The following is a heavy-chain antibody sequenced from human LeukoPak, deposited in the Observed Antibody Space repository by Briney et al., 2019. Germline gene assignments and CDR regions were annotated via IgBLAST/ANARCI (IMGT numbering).Heavy chain of an antibody. CDR1: GFTFSSYA. CDR2: ISGSGGST. J-gene: IGHJ4*02. D-gene: IGHD6-25*01. Sequence: GGSLRLSCAASGFTFSSYATSWVRQAPGKGLEWVSAISGSGGSTYYADSVKGRFTISRDNSKNTLYLQMNSLRVEDTAVYYCARDRHIAAAGYYFDYWGQGTLVTVSS. V-gene: IGHV3-23*01. CDR3: ARDRHIAAAGYYFDY.